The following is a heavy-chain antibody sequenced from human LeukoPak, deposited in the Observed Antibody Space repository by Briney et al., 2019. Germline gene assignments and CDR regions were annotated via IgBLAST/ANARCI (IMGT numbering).Heavy chain of an antibody. CDR3: AREELYYDILTGYSQYYFDY. Sequence: SETLSLTCAVYGGSFSGYYWSWIRQPPGKGLEWIGEINHSGSTNYNPSLKSRVTISVDTSKNQFSLKLSSATAADTAVYYCAREELYYDILTGYSQYYFDYWGQGTLVTVSS. CDR1: GGSFSGYY. CDR2: INHSGST. D-gene: IGHD3-9*01. J-gene: IGHJ4*02. V-gene: IGHV4-34*01.